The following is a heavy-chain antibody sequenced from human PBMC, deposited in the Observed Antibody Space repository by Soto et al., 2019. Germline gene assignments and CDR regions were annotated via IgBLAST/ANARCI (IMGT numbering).Heavy chain of an antibody. Sequence: GSLRLSCAASGCIFNNYGMHWVRQPPGKGLEWVAVIWDDGSNKYYEDSVKGRFTISRDNSRNILYLELNSLRVEDTAVYYCARAPQRRGYGRQFFDPSGQRTLVTVSS. J-gene: IGHJ5*02. V-gene: IGHV3-33*01. CDR3: ARAPQRRGYGRQFFDP. CDR1: GCIFNNYG. CDR2: IWDDGSNK. D-gene: IGHD5-12*01.